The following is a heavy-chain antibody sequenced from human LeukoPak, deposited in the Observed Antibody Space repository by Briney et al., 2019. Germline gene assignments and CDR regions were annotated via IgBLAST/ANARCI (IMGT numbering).Heavy chain of an antibody. CDR1: GFTFRSYE. CDR3: ARVGVTTMTVDV. Sequence: GGSLRLSCVVSGFTFRSYEMIWVRQAPGKGLEWVSYISSSSSNIYYADSVKGRFTISRDNAKNSLYLQMNSLRSEDTALYHCARVGVTTMTVDVWGQGTTVTVSS. D-gene: IGHD4-17*01. CDR2: ISSSSSNI. V-gene: IGHV3-48*03. J-gene: IGHJ6*02.